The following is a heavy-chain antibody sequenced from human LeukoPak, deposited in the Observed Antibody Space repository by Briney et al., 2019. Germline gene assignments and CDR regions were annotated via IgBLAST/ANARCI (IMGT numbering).Heavy chain of an antibody. D-gene: IGHD2-15*01. Sequence: SVKVSRKASGGIFSSYAISWVRQAPGQGLEWMGGIIPIFGTGNYAQKFQGRVTITADESTSTAYMELSSLRSEDTAVYYCARRGSDCSGGNCYLGYAFDIWGQGTMVTVSS. CDR2: IIPIFGTG. V-gene: IGHV1-69*13. J-gene: IGHJ3*02. CDR1: GGIFSSYA. CDR3: ARRGSDCSGGNCYLGYAFDI.